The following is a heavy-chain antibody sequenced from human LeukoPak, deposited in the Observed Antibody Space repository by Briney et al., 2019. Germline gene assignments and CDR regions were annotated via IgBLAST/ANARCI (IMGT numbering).Heavy chain of an antibody. CDR3: ARDSDTTGYSWFDP. D-gene: IGHD3-9*01. V-gene: IGHV4-34*01. CDR1: GGSFSGYY. CDR2: INHSGST. J-gene: IGHJ5*02. Sequence: SETLSLTCAVYGGSFSGYYWSWIRQPPGKGLEWIGEINHSGSTNYNPSLKSRVTISVDTSKNQSSLKLSSVTAADTAVYYCARDSDTTGYSWFDPWGQGTLVTVSS.